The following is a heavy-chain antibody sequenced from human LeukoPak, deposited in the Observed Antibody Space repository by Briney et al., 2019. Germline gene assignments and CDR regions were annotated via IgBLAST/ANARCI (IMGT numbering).Heavy chain of an antibody. CDR2: IKPDGTEK. J-gene: IGHJ4*02. CDR1: GFVFSNYW. CDR3: ARGNSFGGY. D-gene: IGHD3-16*01. Sequence: GGTLRLSCAASGFVFSNYWMSWVRQAPGKGLEWVANIKPDGTEKYYVDSLKGRFTISRDNAKNSLYLQMNSLRVEDTAVYYCARGNSFGGYWGQGTLVTVSS. V-gene: IGHV3-7*01.